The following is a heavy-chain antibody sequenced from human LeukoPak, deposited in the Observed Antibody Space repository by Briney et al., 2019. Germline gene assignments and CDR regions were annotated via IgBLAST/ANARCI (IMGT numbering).Heavy chain of an antibody. D-gene: IGHD1-1*01. V-gene: IGHV1-24*01. CDR1: GYSLSDLS. CDR3: ATDRLEIYALHI. J-gene: IGHJ3*02. Sequence: ASVKVSCRVSGYSLSDLSIHWVRHVPGKGLEWMGGFGPEEGEHGETIYAQNFEGRLTLTEDTAADTAYMELVSLTSADTAVYYCATDRLEIYALHIWGQGTVVTVSS. CDR2: FGPEEGEHGET.